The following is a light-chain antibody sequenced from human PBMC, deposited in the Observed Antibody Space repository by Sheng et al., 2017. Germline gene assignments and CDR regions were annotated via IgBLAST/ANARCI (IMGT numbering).Light chain of an antibody. Sequence: AIQITQSPSSLSASTGDRVTITCRASQGISSYLAWYQQKPGKAPKLLIYAASTLQSGVPSRFSGSGSGTDFSLTIGCLQSEDFATYYCQQYYDYPVTFGQGTKVEIK. CDR3: QQYYDYPVT. CDR2: AAS. J-gene: IGKJ1*01. CDR1: QGISSY. V-gene: IGKV1-8*01.